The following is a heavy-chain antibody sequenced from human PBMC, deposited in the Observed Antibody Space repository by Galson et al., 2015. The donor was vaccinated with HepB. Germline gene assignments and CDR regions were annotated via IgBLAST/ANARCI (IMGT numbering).Heavy chain of an antibody. CDR1: GFTFSSYA. CDR3: AKALRNPDKYSSSSQWDY. V-gene: IGHV3-23*01. J-gene: IGHJ4*02. D-gene: IGHD6-6*01. CDR2: ISGSGGST. Sequence: SLRLSCAASGFTFSSYAMSWVRQAPGKGLEWVSAISGSGGSTYYADSVKGRFTISRDNSKNTLYLQMNSLRAEDTAVYYCAKALRNPDKYSSSSQWDYWGQGTLVTVSS.